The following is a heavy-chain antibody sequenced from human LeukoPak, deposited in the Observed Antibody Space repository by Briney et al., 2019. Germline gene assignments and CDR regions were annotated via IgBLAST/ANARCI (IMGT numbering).Heavy chain of an antibody. CDR3: ARDKSRDCGGDCYGFDY. J-gene: IGHJ4*02. D-gene: IGHD2-21*02. CDR1: GYSISSGYY. CDR2: IYHSGST. Sequence: PSETLSLTCSVSGYSISSGYYWGWIRQPPGKGLEWIGSIYHSGSTYYNPSLKSRVTISVDTSKNQFSLKLSSVTAADTAVYYCARDKSRDCGGDCYGFDYWGQGTLVTVSS. V-gene: IGHV4-38-2*02.